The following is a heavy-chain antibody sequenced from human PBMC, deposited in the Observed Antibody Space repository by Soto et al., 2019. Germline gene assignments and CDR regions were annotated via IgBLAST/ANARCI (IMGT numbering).Heavy chain of an antibody. CDR3: VRRSPEDAFDI. CDR1: VGSISSDGYS. V-gene: IGHV4-30-2*01. J-gene: IGHJ3*02. CDR2: IYEVSNT. Sequence: TLSLSCAVSVGSISSDGYSWIWIRQPPGKDLQGIGHIYEVSNTYYTPSLESRVAISTDKSKNQFSLRLSSVTAADTAVYYCVRRSPEDAFDIWGQGTMVTVSS.